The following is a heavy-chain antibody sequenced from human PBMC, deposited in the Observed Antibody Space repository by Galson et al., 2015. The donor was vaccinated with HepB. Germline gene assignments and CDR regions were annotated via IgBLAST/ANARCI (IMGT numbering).Heavy chain of an antibody. Sequence: TLSLTCAVSGVSIASGGYFWTWIRQSPGMGLEWIGYISQSGSTNYNPSLQNRVTMSVDRSKNQFSLKLISVTAADTAVYYCARADNWNSLDYWGQGALVTVSS. V-gene: IGHV4-30-2*06. D-gene: IGHD1-20*01. CDR1: GVSIASGGYF. CDR3: ARADNWNSLDY. CDR2: ISQSGST. J-gene: IGHJ4*02.